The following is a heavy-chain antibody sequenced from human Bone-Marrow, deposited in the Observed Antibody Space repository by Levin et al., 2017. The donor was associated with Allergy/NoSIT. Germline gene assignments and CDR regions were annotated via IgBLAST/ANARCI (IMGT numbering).Heavy chain of an antibody. V-gene: IGHV1-69*01. J-gene: IGHJ6*02. CDR2: IIPIFGTA. CDR1: GGTFSSYA. Sequence: KISCKASGGTFSSYAISWVRQAPGQGLEWMGGIIPIFGTANYAQKFQGRVTITADESTSTAYMELSSLRSEDTAVYYCARSLTYYYDSSGYSPYYYYGMDVWGQGTTVTVSS. D-gene: IGHD3-22*01. CDR3: ARSLTYYYDSSGYSPYYYYGMDV.